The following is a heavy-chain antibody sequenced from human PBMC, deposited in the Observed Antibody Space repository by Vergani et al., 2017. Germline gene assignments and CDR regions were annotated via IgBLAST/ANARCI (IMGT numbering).Heavy chain of an antibody. CDR3: ARVRYCSSTSCYQYYFDY. J-gene: IGHJ4*02. V-gene: IGHV4-30-4*01. CDR2: IYYSGST. Sequence: QVQLQESGPGLVKPSQTLSLTCTVSGGSISSGDYYWSWIRQPPGKGLEWIGYIYYSGSTYYNPSLKSRVTISVDTSKNPFSLKLSSVTAADTAVYYCARVRYCSSTSCYQYYFDYWGQGTLVTVSS. D-gene: IGHD2-2*01. CDR1: GGSISSGDYY.